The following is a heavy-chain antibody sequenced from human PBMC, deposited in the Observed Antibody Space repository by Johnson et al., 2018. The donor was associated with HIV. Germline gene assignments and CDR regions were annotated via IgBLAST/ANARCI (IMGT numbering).Heavy chain of an antibody. CDR3: ARDVAATMIVVGGAYDAFDI. J-gene: IGHJ3*02. Sequence: VQLVVSGGGLVQPGGSLRLSCAASGFTVSSNYMSWVRQAPGKGPEWVSVIYSGGSTYSADSVKGRFTISRDNSKNTLYLQMNSLRAEDTAVYYCARDVAATMIVVGGAYDAFDIWGQGTMVTVSS. D-gene: IGHD3-22*01. CDR1: GFTVSSNY. CDR2: IYSGGST. V-gene: IGHV3-66*01.